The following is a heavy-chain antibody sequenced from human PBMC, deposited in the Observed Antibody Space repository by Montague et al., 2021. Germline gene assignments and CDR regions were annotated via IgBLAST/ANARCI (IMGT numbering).Heavy chain of an antibody. Sequence: SLRLSCAAFGFTFSTFPMHWVRQAPGKGLGWVTLISHDGSNKYYADSVRGRFTVSRDNSKNTLYLQTSSLRADDTAVYYCARWRVYYDSSGYAAWGRGTQVTVSS. V-gene: IGHV3-30-3*01. CDR1: GFTFSTFP. J-gene: IGHJ5*02. CDR2: ISHDGSNK. CDR3: ARWRVYYDSSGYAA. D-gene: IGHD3-22*01.